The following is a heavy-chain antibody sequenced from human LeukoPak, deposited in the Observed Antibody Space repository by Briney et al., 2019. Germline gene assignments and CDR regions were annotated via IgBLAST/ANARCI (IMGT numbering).Heavy chain of an antibody. Sequence: GGSLRLSCVASGFTFNSYAMHWVRQAPGKGLEWVAVISYDGSNKYYADSVKGRFTISRDNSKNTLYLQMNSLRAEDTAVYYCAREFSYCGGDCYSLPDYNWFDPWGQGTLVTVSS. J-gene: IGHJ5*02. V-gene: IGHV3-30*04. CDR2: ISYDGSNK. CDR1: GFTFNSYA. D-gene: IGHD2-21*02. CDR3: AREFSYCGGDCYSLPDYNWFDP.